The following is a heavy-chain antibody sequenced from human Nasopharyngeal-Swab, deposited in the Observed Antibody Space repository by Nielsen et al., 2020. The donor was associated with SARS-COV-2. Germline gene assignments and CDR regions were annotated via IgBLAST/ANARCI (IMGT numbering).Heavy chain of an antibody. CDR3: ARRECRTSRCLHFDY. J-gene: IGHJ4*02. V-gene: IGHV2-5*02. CDR2: IYWDDDK. D-gene: IGHD3-3*01. Sequence: SGPTLVTPTPTLTLTCSFSGFSLDNGAMGVGWIRQPPGKALDWLGLIYWDDDKRYSPSLKNRLNITQDTSRSQVVLTLTNLDPMDTATYFCARRECRTSRCLHFDYWGQGTLVIVSS. CDR1: GFSLDNGAMG.